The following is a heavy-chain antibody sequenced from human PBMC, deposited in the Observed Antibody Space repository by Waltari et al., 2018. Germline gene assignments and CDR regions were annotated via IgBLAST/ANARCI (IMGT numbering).Heavy chain of an antibody. CDR2: INHSGST. Sequence: QVQLQQWGAGLLKHSETLSLTCAVYGGSFSGYYWSWIRQPPGKGLEWIGEINHSGSTNYTPSLKSRVTISVDTSKNQFSLKLSSVTAADTAVYYCARAHSSSSGGDAFDIWGQGTMVTVSS. J-gene: IGHJ3*02. CDR3: ARAHSSSSGGDAFDI. D-gene: IGHD6-6*01. V-gene: IGHV4-34*01. CDR1: GGSFSGYY.